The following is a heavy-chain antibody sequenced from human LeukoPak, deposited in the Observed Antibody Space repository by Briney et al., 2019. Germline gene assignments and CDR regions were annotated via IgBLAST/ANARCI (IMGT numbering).Heavy chain of an antibody. V-gene: IGHV1-2*06. J-gene: IGHJ4*02. CDR1: GYTFTDYY. D-gene: IGHD3-9*01. CDR2: INPDSGGT. CDR3: AIDDIRNDY. Sequence: GASVKVSCKASGYTFTDYYMHWVRQAPGQGLEWMGRINPDSGGTNYAQKFQGRVTVTRDTSISTAYMELSRLRSDDTAVYYCAIDDIRNDYWGQGTLVTVSS.